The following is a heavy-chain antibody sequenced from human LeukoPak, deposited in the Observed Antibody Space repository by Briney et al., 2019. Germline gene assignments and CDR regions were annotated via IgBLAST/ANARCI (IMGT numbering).Heavy chain of an antibody. V-gene: IGHV4-4*02. J-gene: IGHJ3*02. D-gene: IGHD2-21*02. Sequence: NPSGTPSLTCAVSGGSISSSNWWSWVRQPPGKGLEWIGEIYHSGSTNYNPSLKSRVTISVDTSKSQFSLKLTSVTAADTAVYSCARHGGFCGGYCHDALDIWGRGTKVTVSS. CDR1: GGSISSSNW. CDR3: ARHGGFCGGYCHDALDI. CDR2: IYHSGST.